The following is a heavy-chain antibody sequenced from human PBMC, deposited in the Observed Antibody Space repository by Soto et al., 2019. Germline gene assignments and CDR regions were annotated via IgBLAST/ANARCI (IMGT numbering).Heavy chain of an antibody. CDR1: GFSLSTSGVG. CDR2: IYWNGAN. J-gene: IGHJ4*02. D-gene: IGHD2-2*01. CDR3: AHVALGISTSGPFDY. Sequence: QITLKESGPTLVKPTQTLTLTCTFSGFSLSTSGVGVGWIRQPPGKALDGLALIYWNGANRYSPSLKSRLNIPKDSSKNHVVPTMTPMDPVDTATYYCAHVALGISTSGPFDYGGQGTQVTVSS. V-gene: IGHV2-5*01.